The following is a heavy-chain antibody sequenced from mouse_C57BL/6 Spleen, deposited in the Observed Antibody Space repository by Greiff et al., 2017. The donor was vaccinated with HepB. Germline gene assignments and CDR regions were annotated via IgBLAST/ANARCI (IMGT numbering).Heavy chain of an antibody. J-gene: IGHJ3*01. D-gene: IGHD2-3*01. Sequence: EVMLVESGGGLVQSGRSLRLSCATSGFTFSDFYMEWVRQAPGKGLEWIAASRNKANDYTTEYSASVKGRFIVSRDTSQSILYLQMNALRAEDTAIYYCARDAPDGSGFAYWGQGTLVTVSA. CDR2: SRNKANDYTT. CDR1: GFTFSDFY. CDR3: ARDAPDGSGFAY. V-gene: IGHV7-1*01.